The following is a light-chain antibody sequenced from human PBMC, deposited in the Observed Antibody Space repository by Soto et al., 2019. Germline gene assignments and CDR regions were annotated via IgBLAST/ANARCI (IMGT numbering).Light chain of an antibody. CDR2: KAY. CDR3: QQYNSSPLT. V-gene: IGKV1-5*03. Sequence: DIQMTQSPSTLSASVGDRVTITCRASQSISSWLAWYQQKPGKAPKLLIYKAYSLESGVPSRFSGSGSGTEFNITISSLQPDDFAPYYCQQYNSSPLTFGGWTKVEI. CDR1: QSISSW. J-gene: IGKJ4*01.